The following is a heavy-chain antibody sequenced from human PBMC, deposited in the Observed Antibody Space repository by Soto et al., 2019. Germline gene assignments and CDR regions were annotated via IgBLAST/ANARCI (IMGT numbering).Heavy chain of an antibody. CDR2: ISSSSSYI. V-gene: IGHV3-21*01. Sequence: GGSLRLSCAASGFTFSSYSMNWVRQAPGKGLEWVSSISSSSSYIYYADSVKGRFTISRDNAKNSLYLQMNSLRAEDTAVYYCARDRVPSYYYDSSGYYSSSFDYWGQGT. CDR1: GFTFSSYS. CDR3: ARDRVPSYYYDSSGYYSSSFDY. D-gene: IGHD3-22*01. J-gene: IGHJ4*02.